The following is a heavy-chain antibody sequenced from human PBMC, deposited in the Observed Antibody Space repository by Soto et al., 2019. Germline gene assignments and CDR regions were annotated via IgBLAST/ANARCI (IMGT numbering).Heavy chain of an antibody. CDR1: GYTLTELS. D-gene: IGHD3-16*01. J-gene: IGHJ5*02. CDR3: ATGVYVWGTKQANWFDP. V-gene: IGHV1-24*01. CDR2: FDPEDGET. Sequence: QVQLVQSGAEVKKPGASVKVSCKVSGYTLTELSMHWVRQAPGKGLEWMGGFDPEDGETIYAQKFQGRVTMTEDTSTDTAYMELSSLRSGDTAVYYCATGVYVWGTKQANWFDPWGQGTLVTVSS.